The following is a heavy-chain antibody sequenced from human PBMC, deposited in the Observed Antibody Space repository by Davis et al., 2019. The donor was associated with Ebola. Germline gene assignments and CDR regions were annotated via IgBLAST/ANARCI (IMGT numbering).Heavy chain of an antibody. J-gene: IGHJ5*02. CDR1: GYTFTSYD. CDR2: MIPNSGNT. CDR3: ARGRRFGVLRWFDP. V-gene: IGHV1-8*01. Sequence: ASVKVSCKASGYTFTSYDINWVRQAPGQGLEWMGWMIPNSGNTNYAQKFKGRVTMTRNTSISTAYMELSSLRSEDTAVYYCARGRRFGVLRWFDPWGQGTLVTVSS. D-gene: IGHD3-10*01.